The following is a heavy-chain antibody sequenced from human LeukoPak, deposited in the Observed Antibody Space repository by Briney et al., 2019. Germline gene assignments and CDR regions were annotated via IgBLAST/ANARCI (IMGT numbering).Heavy chain of an antibody. Sequence: APVNVSCKVSGYTLTELSMHWVRQAPGKGLEWMGGFDPEDGETIYAQKFQGRVTMTEDTSTDTAYMELSSLRSEDTAVYYCARGENGDWAVDWFDPWGQGTLVTVSS. V-gene: IGHV1-24*01. CDR1: GYTLTELS. CDR2: FDPEDGET. D-gene: IGHD4-17*01. J-gene: IGHJ5*02. CDR3: ARGENGDWAVDWFDP.